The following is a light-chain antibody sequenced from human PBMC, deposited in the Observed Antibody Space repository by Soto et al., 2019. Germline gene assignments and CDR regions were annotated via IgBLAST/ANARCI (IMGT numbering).Light chain of an antibody. V-gene: IGKV3-20*01. CDR2: AAS. J-gene: IGKJ1*01. Sequence: SCCFAWYQQKPGQAPRLLIYAASSRATGIPDRFSGSGSGTDFTLTISRLEPEDFAVYYCQQYGSSPKTFGQGTKVEIK. CDR1: SCC. CDR3: QQYGSSPKT.